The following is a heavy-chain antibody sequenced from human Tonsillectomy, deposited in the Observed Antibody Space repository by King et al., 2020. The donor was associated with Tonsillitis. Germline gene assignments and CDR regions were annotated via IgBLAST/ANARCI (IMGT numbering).Heavy chain of an antibody. D-gene: IGHD3-22*01. CDR1: GFTFSSYW. J-gene: IGHJ4*02. CDR2: IKQDGSEK. CDR3: ARDPTYYYDSSGYYYSHFDY. V-gene: IGHV3-7*04. Sequence: VRLVESGGGLVQPGGSLRLSCAASGFTFSSYWMTWVRQAPGKGLEWVANIKQDGSEKYYVDSVKGRFTISRDNAKNSLYLQMNSLRAEDTAVYYCARDPTYYYDSSGYYYSHFDYWGQGTLVTVSS.